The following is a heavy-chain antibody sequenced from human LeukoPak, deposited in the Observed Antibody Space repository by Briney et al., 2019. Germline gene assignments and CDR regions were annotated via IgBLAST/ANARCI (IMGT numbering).Heavy chain of an antibody. CDR1: GYTFTSYD. J-gene: IGHJ4*02. Sequence: GASVKVSCKTSGYTFTSYDINWVRQATGQGLEWMGWMNPNSGNTGYAQKFQGRITMTRNTSISTAYMELSSLRSEDTAVYYCARAPSIVGATDYWGQGTLVTVSS. D-gene: IGHD1-26*01. CDR3: ARAPSIVGATDY. CDR2: MNPNSGNT. V-gene: IGHV1-8*01.